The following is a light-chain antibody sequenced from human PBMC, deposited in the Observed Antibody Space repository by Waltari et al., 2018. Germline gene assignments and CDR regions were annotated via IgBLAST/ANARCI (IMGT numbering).Light chain of an antibody. CDR1: DIGAYNF. Sequence: DIGAYNFVSWYQQHPGKAPKLLIYEVSSRPSGVSHRFSGSKSGNTASLTISGLQTEDETDYYCSSYTNSNTYVFGGGTKLTVL. V-gene: IGLV2-14*01. J-gene: IGLJ3*02. CDR3: SSYTNSNTYV. CDR2: EVS.